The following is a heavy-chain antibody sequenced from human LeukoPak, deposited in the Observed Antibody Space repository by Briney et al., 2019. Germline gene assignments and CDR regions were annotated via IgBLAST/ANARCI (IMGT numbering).Heavy chain of an antibody. J-gene: IGHJ2*01. CDR2: VNHRGST. Sequence: SETLSLTCAVYGGSFSGYYWTWIRQPPGKGLEWIGEVNHRGSTNYNPSLKSRVTISVDRSKNQFSLKLTSVTAADTAVYYCARYSSTWPYWYFDLWGRGTLVTVSS. D-gene: IGHD6-13*01. V-gene: IGHV4-34*01. CDR3: ARYSSTWPYWYFDL. CDR1: GGSFSGYY.